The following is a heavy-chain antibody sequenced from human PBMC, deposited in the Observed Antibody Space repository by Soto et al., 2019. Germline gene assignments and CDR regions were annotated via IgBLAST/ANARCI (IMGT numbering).Heavy chain of an antibody. CDR2: IYHSGST. CDR3: ARHYCRGGSCYLDY. CDR1: GDSISSYY. Sequence: QVQLQESGPGLVKPSETLSLTCTVSGDSISSYYWSWIRQPPGKGLEWIGNIYHSGSTNYSPSLKCRVTTSVDTSKHQFSLKLTSVTAADTAVYSCARHYCRGGSCYLDYWGQGTLVTVSS. D-gene: IGHD2-15*01. J-gene: IGHJ4*02. V-gene: IGHV4-59*08.